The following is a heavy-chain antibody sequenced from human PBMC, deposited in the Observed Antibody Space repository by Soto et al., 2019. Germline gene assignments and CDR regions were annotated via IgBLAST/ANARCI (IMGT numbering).Heavy chain of an antibody. Sequence: VASVKVSCKASGYTFTSYGISWVRQAPGQGLEWMGWISAYNGNTNYAQKLQGRVTMTTDTSTSTAYMELRSLRSDDTAVYYCARDTPGYCSGGSCYSGDYWGQGTLVTVSS. CDR1: GYTFTSYG. CDR3: ARDTPGYCSGGSCYSGDY. CDR2: ISAYNGNT. D-gene: IGHD2-15*01. J-gene: IGHJ4*02. V-gene: IGHV1-18*01.